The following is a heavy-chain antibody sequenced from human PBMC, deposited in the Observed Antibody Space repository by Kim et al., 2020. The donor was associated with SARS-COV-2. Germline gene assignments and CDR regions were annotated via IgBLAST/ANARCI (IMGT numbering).Heavy chain of an antibody. CDR2: IYYSGST. CDR3: AREGSHYYDSSGYLDY. V-gene: IGHV4-59*01. D-gene: IGHD3-22*01. Sequence: SETLSLTCTVSGGSISSYYWSWIRQPPGKGLEWIGYIYYSGSTNYNPSLKSRVTISVDTSKNQFSLKLSSVTAADTAVYYCAREGSHYYDSSGYLDYWGQGTLVTVSS. J-gene: IGHJ4*02. CDR1: GGSISSYY.